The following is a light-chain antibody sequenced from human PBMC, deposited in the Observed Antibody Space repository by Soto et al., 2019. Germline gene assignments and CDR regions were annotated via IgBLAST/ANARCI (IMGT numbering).Light chain of an antibody. Sequence: DIQMTQAPSTLSASVGDRVTITCRASQSISSWLAWYQQKPGKAPKLLIYKASTLKSGVPSRFSGSGSGTEFTLTISSLQPDDFATYYCQHYNSFLEAFGQGTNVDI. CDR3: QHYNSFLEA. CDR1: QSISSW. V-gene: IGKV1-5*03. CDR2: KAS. J-gene: IGKJ1*01.